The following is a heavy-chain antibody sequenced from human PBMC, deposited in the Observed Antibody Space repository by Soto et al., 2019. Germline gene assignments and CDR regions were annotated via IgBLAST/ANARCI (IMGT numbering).Heavy chain of an antibody. V-gene: IGHV1-3*01. CDR1: GYTFTSYA. Sequence: GASVKVSCKASGYTFTSYAMHWVRQAPGQRLEWMGWINAGNGNTKYSQKFQGRVTITRDTSASTAYMELSSLRSEDTAVYYCARDSDSGSYYLRNYFDYWGQGTLVTVS. CDR2: INAGNGNT. J-gene: IGHJ4*02. D-gene: IGHD1-26*01. CDR3: ARDSDSGSYYLRNYFDY.